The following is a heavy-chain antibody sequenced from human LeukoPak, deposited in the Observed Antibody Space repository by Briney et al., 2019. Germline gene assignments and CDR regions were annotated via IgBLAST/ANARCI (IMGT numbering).Heavy chain of an antibody. D-gene: IGHD6-13*01. V-gene: IGHV3-43*01. CDR2: ISWDGGSA. CDR3: AKGMYSSSWQEKYYFDY. Sequence: GGSLRLSCAASGFTFDDYTMHWVRQAPGKGLEWVSLISWDGGSAYYADSVKGRFTISRDNSKNSLYLQMNSLRTEDTALYYCAKGMYSSSWQEKYYFDYWGQGTLVTVSS. CDR1: GFTFDDYT. J-gene: IGHJ4*02.